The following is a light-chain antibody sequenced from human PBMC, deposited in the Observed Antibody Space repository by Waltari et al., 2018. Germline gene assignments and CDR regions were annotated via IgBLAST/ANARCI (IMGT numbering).Light chain of an antibody. Sequence: DIQMTQFPSTLSASVGASVTITCRASQSVGSWLAWYQQKPGKAPKFLIYKASSLESGVPSRFSGSGSGTEFTLTISSLQPDDFAIYYCQQYYSYYSFGQGTKLEIK. CDR2: KAS. J-gene: IGKJ2*03. CDR3: QQYYSYYS. CDR1: QSVGSW. V-gene: IGKV1-5*03.